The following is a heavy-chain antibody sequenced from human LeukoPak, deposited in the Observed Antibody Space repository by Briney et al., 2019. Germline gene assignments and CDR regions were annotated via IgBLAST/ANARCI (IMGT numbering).Heavy chain of an antibody. V-gene: IGHV3-15*01. D-gene: IGHD3-3*01. CDR2: IKSKTDGGTT. Sequence: GGSLTLSRSASGFTLHNAWMSWVRQAPRKGPEWVGRIKSKTDGGTTDYAAPVKGRFTISRDDSKNPLYLQMNRLKTEDTAVYCCTTERVRDFWSGYYEFDYWGQGTLVTVSS. J-gene: IGHJ4*02. CDR1: GFTLHNAW. CDR3: TTERVRDFWSGYYEFDY.